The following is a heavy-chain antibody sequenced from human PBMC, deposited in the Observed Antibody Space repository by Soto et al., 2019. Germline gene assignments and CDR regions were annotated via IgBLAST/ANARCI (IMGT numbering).Heavy chain of an antibody. V-gene: IGHV3-23*01. J-gene: IGHJ4*02. Sequence: GGSLRLSCAASGFTFSSYAMSWVRQAPGKGLEWVSAISGSGGSTYYADSVKGRFTISRDNAKNSLYLLMNSLRAEDTAVYYCARDPYSATTVTIFDYWGQGALVTVSS. CDR1: GFTFSSYA. D-gene: IGHD4-17*01. CDR3: ARDPYSATTVTIFDY. CDR2: ISGSGGST.